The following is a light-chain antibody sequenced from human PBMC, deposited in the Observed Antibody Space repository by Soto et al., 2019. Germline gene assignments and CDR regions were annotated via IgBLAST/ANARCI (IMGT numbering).Light chain of an antibody. V-gene: IGKV3-20*01. CDR3: QQYGSSPLT. CDR1: QSVRASH. J-gene: IGKJ4*01. CDR2: GAS. Sequence: EIVLTQSPGTLSLSRGERATLSCRASQSVRASHLAWYQQKPGQAPRILIYGASSRATGIPDRFSGGGSGTDFTLTISRLEPEDFAVYYCQQYGSSPLTFGGGTKVEIK.